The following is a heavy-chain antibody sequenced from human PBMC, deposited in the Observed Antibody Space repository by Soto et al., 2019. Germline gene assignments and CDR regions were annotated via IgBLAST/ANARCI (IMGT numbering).Heavy chain of an antibody. CDR2: IYYNGNT. CDR1: GGSISNHY. V-gene: IGHV4-59*11. D-gene: IGHD7-27*01. Sequence: QVQLQESGPGLVKPSETLSLTCTVSGGSISNHYWSWIRQPPGKGLECIGYIYYNGNTNYNPPLKSRVTMSVDKSKNQISLKLSSVTDEDTAVYYCTRANWYSEYWGQGTLVTVSS. CDR3: TRANWYSEY. J-gene: IGHJ4*02.